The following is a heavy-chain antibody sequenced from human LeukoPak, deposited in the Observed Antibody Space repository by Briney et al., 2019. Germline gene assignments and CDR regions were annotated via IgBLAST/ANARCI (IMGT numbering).Heavy chain of an antibody. V-gene: IGHV1-24*01. CDR1: GGTFSSYA. CDR2: FDPEDGET. D-gene: IGHD4-23*01. Sequence: ASVKVSYKASGGTFSSYAISWVRQAPGQGLEWMGGFDPEDGETIYAQKFQGRVTMTEDTSTDTAYMELSSLRSEDTAVYYCATDPAQGGNDAFDIWGQGTMVTVSS. CDR3: ATDPAQGGNDAFDI. J-gene: IGHJ3*02.